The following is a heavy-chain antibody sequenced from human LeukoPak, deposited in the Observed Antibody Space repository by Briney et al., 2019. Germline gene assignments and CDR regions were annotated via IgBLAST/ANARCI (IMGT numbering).Heavy chain of an antibody. V-gene: IGHV1-18*01. Sequence: GASVKVSCKASGYSFSSYGISWVRQAPGQGLEWMGWISAYNGNTNYAQKLQGRVTMTTDTSTSTAYMELRSLRSDDTAVYYCARDQITMIVVPSAYDPWGQGTLVTVSS. J-gene: IGHJ5*02. CDR3: ARDQITMIVVPSAYDP. D-gene: IGHD3-22*01. CDR1: GYSFSSYG. CDR2: ISAYNGNT.